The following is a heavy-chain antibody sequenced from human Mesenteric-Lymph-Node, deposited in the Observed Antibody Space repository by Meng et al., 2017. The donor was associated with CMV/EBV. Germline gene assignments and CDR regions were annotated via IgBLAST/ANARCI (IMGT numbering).Heavy chain of an antibody. CDR2: ISYDGSNK. V-gene: IGHV3-30*04. CDR3: ARPMVRGVIINRAYFDY. CDR1: GFTFSSYA. D-gene: IGHD3-10*01. J-gene: IGHJ4*02. Sequence: GESLKISCAASGFTFSSYAMHWVRQAPGKGLEWVAVISYDGSNKYYADSVKGRFTISRDNSKNTLYLQMNSLRAEDTAVYYCARPMVRGVIINRAYFDYWGQGTLVTVSS.